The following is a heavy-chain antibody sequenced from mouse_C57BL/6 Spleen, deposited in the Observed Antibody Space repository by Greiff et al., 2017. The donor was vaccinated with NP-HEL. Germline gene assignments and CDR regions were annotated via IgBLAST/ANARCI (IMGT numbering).Heavy chain of an antibody. J-gene: IGHJ4*01. Sequence: EVQLQQSGPVLVKPGASVKMSCKASGYTFTDYYMNWVKQSHGKSLEWIGVINPYNGGTSYNQKFKGKATLTVDKSSSTAYMELNSLTSEDSAVYYCARNYGSSYRYAMDYWGQGTSVTVSS. CDR1: GYTFTDYY. D-gene: IGHD1-1*01. CDR2: INPYNGGT. CDR3: ARNYGSSYRYAMDY. V-gene: IGHV1-19*01.